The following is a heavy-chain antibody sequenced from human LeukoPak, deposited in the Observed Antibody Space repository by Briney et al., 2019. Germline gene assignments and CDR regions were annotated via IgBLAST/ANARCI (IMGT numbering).Heavy chain of an antibody. J-gene: IGHJ5*02. CDR3: ARDGSSWSNWLDP. V-gene: IGHV3-74*01. CDR2: IKSDGSST. CDR1: GFSFLRYW. D-gene: IGHD6-13*01. Sequence: GGALGLSCVAPGFSFLRYWMRRVLHTPGEGVVVVSRIKSDGSSTSYADSVKGRFTISRDNVKNTLYLQMNSLRAEDTAVYYCARDGSSWSNWLDPWGQGTLVTVSS.